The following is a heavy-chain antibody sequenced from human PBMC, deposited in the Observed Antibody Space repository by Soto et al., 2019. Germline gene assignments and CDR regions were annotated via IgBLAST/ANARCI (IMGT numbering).Heavy chain of an antibody. V-gene: IGHV1-8*01. CDR1: GYTFTSYD. Sequence: ASVKVSCKASGYTFTSYDINWVRQATGQGLEWMGWMNPNSGNTGYAQKFQGRVTMTRNTSISTAYMELSSLRSEDTAVYYCARDFWSGYYFHYYGMDVWGQGTTVTV. CDR3: ARDFWSGYYFHYYGMDV. D-gene: IGHD3-3*01. CDR2: MNPNSGNT. J-gene: IGHJ6*02.